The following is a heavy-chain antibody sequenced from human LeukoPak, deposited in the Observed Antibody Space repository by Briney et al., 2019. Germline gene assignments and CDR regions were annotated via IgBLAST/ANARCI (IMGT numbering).Heavy chain of an antibody. J-gene: IGHJ4*02. D-gene: IGHD3-22*01. CDR3: ARASDDSSGYYYVS. V-gene: IGHV4-59*01. CDR2: IYYSGTT. Sequence: PSETLSLTCTVSGGSISTYYWNWIRQPPGKGLEWIGYIYYSGTTNYNPSLKSRVSMSVDTSKNQFSLKLSSVTAADTAVYYCARASDDSSGYYYVSWGQGTLVTVSS. CDR1: GGSISTYY.